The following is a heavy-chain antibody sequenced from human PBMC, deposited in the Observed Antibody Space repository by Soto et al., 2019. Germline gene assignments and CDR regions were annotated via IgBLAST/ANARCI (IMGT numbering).Heavy chain of an antibody. D-gene: IGHD3-9*01. Sequence: PSETLSLTCAVYGGSFSGYYWSWIRQPPGKGLEWIREIKHSESPNYNPSFKSRVTISLDTSKNHFSLKLSSLTAADTAVFYFARAFNGLRYFDWLSDYFDYWGQGTLVTVSS. CDR3: ARAFNGLRYFDWLSDYFDY. J-gene: IGHJ4*02. CDR2: IKHSESP. CDR1: GGSFSGYY. V-gene: IGHV4-34*01.